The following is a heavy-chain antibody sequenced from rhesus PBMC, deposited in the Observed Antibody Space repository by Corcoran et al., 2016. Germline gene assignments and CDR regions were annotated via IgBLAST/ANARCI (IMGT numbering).Heavy chain of an antibody. CDR3: ARGVQS. CDR1: GGSISGYYY. CDR2: IYGSGGSN. D-gene: IGHD5-24*01. Sequence: QVQLQESGPGLVKPSETLSLTCAVSGGSISGYYYWSWIRQPPGRGLGWIGGIYGSGGSNYLNPSLKSRVTLSVDTSKNQFSLKLSSVTAADTAVYYCARGVQSWGQGVLVTVSS. V-gene: IGHV4S14*01. J-gene: IGHJ4*01.